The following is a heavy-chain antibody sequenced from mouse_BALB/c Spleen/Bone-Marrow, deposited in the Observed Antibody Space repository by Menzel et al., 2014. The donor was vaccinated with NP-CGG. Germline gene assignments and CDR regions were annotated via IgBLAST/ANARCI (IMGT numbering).Heavy chain of an antibody. CDR1: GFNFSSYG. Sequence: VQLKESGGGLVKPGGSLKLSCAASGFNFSSYGMSWVRQTPEKRLEWVASISGGGSYTYFPDSVKGRITISRDNAKNSLYLQMSSLRSEDTALYYCARHDYDWFAYWGQGTLVTVSA. D-gene: IGHD2-4*01. J-gene: IGHJ3*01. V-gene: IGHV5-9-2*01. CDR3: ARHDYDWFAY. CDR2: ISGGGSYT.